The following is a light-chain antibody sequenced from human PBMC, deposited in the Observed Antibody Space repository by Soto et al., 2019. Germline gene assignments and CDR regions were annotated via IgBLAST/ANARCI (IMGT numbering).Light chain of an antibody. Sequence: QSVLTQPPSASGSPGQSGTISCTGTSSDVGGYNYVSWYQQHPGKASKLLIYEVFKRPSGVPDRFSASRSGNTASLTVSGLQAEDEADYYCSSYAGSNTPYVFGSGTKVTVL. J-gene: IGLJ1*01. CDR2: EVF. V-gene: IGLV2-8*01. CDR3: SSYAGSNTPYV. CDR1: SSDVGGYNY.